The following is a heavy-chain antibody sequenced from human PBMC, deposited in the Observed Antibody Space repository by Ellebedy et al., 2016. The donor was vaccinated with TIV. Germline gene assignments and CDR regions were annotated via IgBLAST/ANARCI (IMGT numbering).Heavy chain of an antibody. CDR1: GYTFTGYY. J-gene: IGHJ4*02. Sequence: ASVKVSXXASGYTFTGYYMHWVRQAPGQGLEWMGWINPNSGGTNYAQKFQGRVTMTRDTSISTAYMELSRLRSDDTAVYYCARTYGGSGAGDYWGQGTLVTVSS. V-gene: IGHV1-2*02. CDR3: ARTYGGSGAGDY. D-gene: IGHD3-10*01. CDR2: INPNSGGT.